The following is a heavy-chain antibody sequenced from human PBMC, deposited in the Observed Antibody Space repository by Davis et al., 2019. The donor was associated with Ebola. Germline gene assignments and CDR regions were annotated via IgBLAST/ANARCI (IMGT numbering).Heavy chain of an antibody. Sequence: MPSETLSLTCTVSGGAISSYQWNWIRQPPGKGLEWIGYVSYSGSTNYNPSLKSRVAISVDTSKNQFSLKLSSVTAADTAVYYCARGRRYSYGPPRYWGQGTLVTVSS. CDR3: ARGRRYSYGPPRY. CDR2: VSYSGST. D-gene: IGHD5-18*01. CDR1: GGAISSYQ. J-gene: IGHJ4*02. V-gene: IGHV4-59*12.